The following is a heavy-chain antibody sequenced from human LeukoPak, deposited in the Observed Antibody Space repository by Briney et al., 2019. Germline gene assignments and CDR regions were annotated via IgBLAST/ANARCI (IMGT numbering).Heavy chain of an antibody. D-gene: IGHD5-18*01. J-gene: IGHJ5*02. CDR1: GGSFSGYY. CDR3: ARRGYSYGT. V-gene: IGHV4-34*01. Sequence: SETLSLTCAVYGGSFSGYYWSWIRQPPGKGLEWIGEINHSGSTNYNPSLKSRVTISVDTSKNQFSLKLSSVTAADTAVYYCARRGYSYGTWGQGTLVAVSS. CDR2: INHSGST.